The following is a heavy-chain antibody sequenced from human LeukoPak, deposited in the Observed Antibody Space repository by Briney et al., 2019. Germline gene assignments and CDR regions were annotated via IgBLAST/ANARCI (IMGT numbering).Heavy chain of an antibody. J-gene: IGHJ5*02. CDR2: IYTSGST. Sequence: PSGTLSLTCTVSGGSISSYYWSWIRQPAGKGLEWIGRIYTSGSTNYNPSLKSRVTMSVDTSKNQFSLKLSSVTAADTAVYYCAGGITIFGVVPLYNWFDPWGQGTLVTVS. CDR3: AGGITIFGVVPLYNWFDP. D-gene: IGHD3-3*01. CDR1: GGSISSYY. V-gene: IGHV4-4*07.